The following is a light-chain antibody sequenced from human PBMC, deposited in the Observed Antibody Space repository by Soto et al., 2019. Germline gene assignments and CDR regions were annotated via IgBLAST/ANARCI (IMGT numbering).Light chain of an antibody. CDR1: QSVSSN. J-gene: IGKJ2*01. Sequence: EIVMTQSPATLSVCAGERATLSCRASQSVSSNLAWYQQKPGQAPRLLIYGASTRATGIPARFSGSGSGTEFTLTISSLQSEDFAVYYCQQYNNWPPMYTFGQGTKLEIK. CDR2: GAS. V-gene: IGKV3-15*01. CDR3: QQYNNWPPMYT.